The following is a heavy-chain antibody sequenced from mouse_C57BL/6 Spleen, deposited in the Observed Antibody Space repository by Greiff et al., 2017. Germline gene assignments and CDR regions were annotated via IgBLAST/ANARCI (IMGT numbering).Heavy chain of an antibody. CDR3: TTPVEEYFDY. V-gene: IGHV14-4*01. CDR2: IDPENGDT. CDR1: GFNIKDDY. Sequence: VHVKQSGAELVRPGASVKLSCTASGFNIKDDYMHWVKQRPEQGLEWIGWIDPENGDTEYASKFQGKATITADTSSNTAYLQLSSLTSEDTAVYYCTTPVEEYFDYWGQGTTLTVSS. J-gene: IGHJ2*01.